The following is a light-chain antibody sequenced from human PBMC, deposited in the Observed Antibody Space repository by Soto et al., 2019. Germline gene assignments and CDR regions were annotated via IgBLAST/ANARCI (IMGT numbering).Light chain of an antibody. CDR2: EVV. Sequence: QSALTQPPSASGSPGQSVTISCTGTKNDIGVYDFVSWYQHHPGKAPRLIIYEVVQRPSGVPDRFSGSKSGNTASLTISGLQAEDEADYYCSSYTSSSPCVFGTGTKVTVL. J-gene: IGLJ1*01. V-gene: IGLV2-18*02. CDR1: KNDIGVYDF. CDR3: SSYTSSSPCV.